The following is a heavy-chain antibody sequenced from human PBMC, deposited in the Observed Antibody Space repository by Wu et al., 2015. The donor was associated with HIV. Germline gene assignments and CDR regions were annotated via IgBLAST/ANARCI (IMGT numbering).Heavy chain of an antibody. CDR1: GYTLTELS. V-gene: IGHV1-24*01. D-gene: IGHD3-22*01. CDR3: ATADDSSGLRRVFFDY. CDR2: FDPEDGET. J-gene: IGHJ4*02. Sequence: QVQLVQSGAEVKKPGASVKVSCKVSGYTLTELSMHWVRQAPGKGLEWMGGFDPEDGETIYAQKFQGRVTMTEDTSTDTAYMELSSLRSEDTAVYYCATADDSSGLRRVFFDYWGQGTLVTVSS.